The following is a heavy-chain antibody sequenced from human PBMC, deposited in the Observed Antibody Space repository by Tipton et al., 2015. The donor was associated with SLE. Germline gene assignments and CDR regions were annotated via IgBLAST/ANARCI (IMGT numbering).Heavy chain of an antibody. CDR2: INHGGST. J-gene: IGHJ3*02. CDR3: ARGSSLAAFGI. V-gene: IGHV4-34*01. CDR1: GGSFSGYY. Sequence: TLSLTCAVYGGSFSGYYWSWIRQPPGKGLEWIGEINHGGSTNYNPSLKSRVTISVDTSKNQFSLKLSSVTAADTAVYYCARGSSLAAFGIWGQGTMVTVSS.